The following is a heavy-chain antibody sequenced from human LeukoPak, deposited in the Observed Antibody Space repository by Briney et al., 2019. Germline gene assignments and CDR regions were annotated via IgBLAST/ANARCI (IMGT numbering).Heavy chain of an antibody. CDR2: IIPILGTA. CDR3: ATLELRYYYYMDV. J-gene: IGHJ6*03. V-gene: IGHV1-69*01. D-gene: IGHD1-7*01. CDR1: GGTFSSYA. Sequence: GSSVKVSCKASGGTFSSYAITWVRQAPGQGLEWMGGIIPILGTANYVQKFQGRVTITADESTSIAYMELSSLRSGDTAVYYCATLELRYYYYMDVWGKGTTVTVSS.